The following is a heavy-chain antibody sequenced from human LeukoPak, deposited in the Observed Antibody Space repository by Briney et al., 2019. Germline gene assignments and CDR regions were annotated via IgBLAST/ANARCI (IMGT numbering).Heavy chain of an antibody. J-gene: IGHJ3*02. V-gene: IGHV4-59*01. D-gene: IGHD6-19*01. Sequence: SETLSLTCTVSGGSIGSYYWSWIRQSPGKGLEWIGYIYYTGNTTYNPSLKSRVTISVDTSKNQFSLKLNSVTAADTAVYYCARVGGDSSGAFDIWGQGTTVTVSS. CDR3: ARVGGDSSGAFDI. CDR2: IYYTGNT. CDR1: GGSIGSYY.